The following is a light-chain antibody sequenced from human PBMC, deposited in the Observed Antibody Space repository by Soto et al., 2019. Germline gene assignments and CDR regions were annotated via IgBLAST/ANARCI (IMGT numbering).Light chain of an antibody. J-gene: IGKJ4*01. CDR1: QSISSW. V-gene: IGKV1-5*01. CDR3: QQYNRYSLS. Sequence: DIQMTQSPSTLSASVGDRVTITCRASQSISSWLAWYQQKPGKAPKLLMYEASSLESGVPSRFSGSGSGTEFTLTISSLQPDDFATYYCQQYNRYSLSFGGGTKVDIK. CDR2: EAS.